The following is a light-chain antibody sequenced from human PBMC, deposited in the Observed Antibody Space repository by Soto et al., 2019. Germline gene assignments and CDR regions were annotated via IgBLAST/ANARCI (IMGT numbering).Light chain of an antibody. J-gene: IGKJ4*01. CDR2: DAS. CDR1: QSISSW. CDR3: QQYNSYLLT. V-gene: IGKV1-5*01. Sequence: DIQMTQSPSTLSASVGDRVTITCRASQSISSWLAWYQQKPGKAPKLLIYDASSLESGVPSRFSGSGSATEFTHTISSLRPDDFATYYCQQYNSYLLTFGGGTKVDIK.